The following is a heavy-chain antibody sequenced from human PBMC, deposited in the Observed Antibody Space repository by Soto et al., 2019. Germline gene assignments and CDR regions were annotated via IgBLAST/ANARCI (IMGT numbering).Heavy chain of an antibody. V-gene: IGHV3-23*01. Sequence: GGSLRLSCAASGFTFSSYAMSWVRQAPGKGLEWVSAISGSGGSTYYADSVKGRFTISRDNSKNTLYLQMNSLRAEDTAVYYCAKDQRIAAADDYCYYGMDVWGQGTTVTVSS. CDR1: GFTFSSYA. D-gene: IGHD6-13*01. CDR2: ISGSGGST. J-gene: IGHJ6*02. CDR3: AKDQRIAAADDYCYYGMDV.